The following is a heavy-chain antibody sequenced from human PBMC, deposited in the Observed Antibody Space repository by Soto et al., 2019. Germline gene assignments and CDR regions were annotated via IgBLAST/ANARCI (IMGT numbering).Heavy chain of an antibody. CDR3: AAGPSSWGSFDY. CDR1: GFTFTSSA. CDR2: IVVGSGNT. Sequence: SVKVSCKASGFTFTSSAVQWVRQARGQRLEWIGWIVVGSGNTNYAQKFQERVTITRDMSTSTAYMELSSLRSEDTAVYYCAAGPSSWGSFDYWGQGTMVTVYS. V-gene: IGHV1-58*01. D-gene: IGHD6-13*01. J-gene: IGHJ4*02.